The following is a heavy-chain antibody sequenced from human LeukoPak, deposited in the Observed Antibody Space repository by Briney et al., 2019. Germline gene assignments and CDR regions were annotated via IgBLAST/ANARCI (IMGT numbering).Heavy chain of an antibody. D-gene: IGHD6-13*01. CDR3: ARGSKAAPGTFDY. V-gene: IGHV4-59*01. J-gene: IGHJ4*02. CDR2: IYYTGST. Sequence: SGTLSLTCTVSGGSISCYYWSWIRQPPGKGLEWIGYIYYTGSTDYNPSLKSRVAISVDTSKNQFSLKLSSVTAADTAVYYCARGSKAAPGTFDYWGQGTLVTVSS. CDR1: GGSISCYY.